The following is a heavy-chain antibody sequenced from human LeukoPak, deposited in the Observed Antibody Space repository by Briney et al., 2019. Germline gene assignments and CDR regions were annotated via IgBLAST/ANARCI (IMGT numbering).Heavy chain of an antibody. D-gene: IGHD6-19*01. Sequence: SETLSLTCTVSGGSISSSSYYWGWIRQPPGKGLEWIGSIYYSGSTYYNLSLKSRVTISEDTSKNQFSLKLSSVTAAETAVYYCARHHHNGWSDYWGQGTLVTVSS. CDR2: IYYSGST. J-gene: IGHJ4*02. CDR3: ARHHHNGWSDY. CDR1: GGSISSSSYY. V-gene: IGHV4-39*01.